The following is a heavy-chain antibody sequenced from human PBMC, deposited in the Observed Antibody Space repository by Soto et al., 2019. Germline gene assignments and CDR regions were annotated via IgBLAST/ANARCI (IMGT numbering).Heavy chain of an antibody. V-gene: IGHV3-73*02. CDR2: IRSRANSYAT. Sequence: EVQLVESGGGLVQPGGSLRLSCAASGFVFSGSAMHWVRQASGKGLEWVGRIRSRANSYATTYAASVRGRFTISRDDSKTTAYLEMKSLKVEDTAVYFCTRHVGAGTLNWFDPWGQGTLVTVSS. CDR1: GFVFSGSA. J-gene: IGHJ5*02. CDR3: TRHVGAGTLNWFDP. D-gene: IGHD1-1*01.